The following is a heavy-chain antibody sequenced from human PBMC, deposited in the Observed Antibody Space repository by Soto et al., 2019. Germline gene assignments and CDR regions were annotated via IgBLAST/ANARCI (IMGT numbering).Heavy chain of an antibody. CDR2: IYYSVST. CDR1: GGSISSGGYY. CDR3: AREGCSGGSCYDNY. D-gene: IGHD2-15*01. J-gene: IGHJ4*02. V-gene: IGHV4-31*03. Sequence: SETLSLTCTVSGGSISSGGYYWSWIRQHPGKGLEWIGYIYYSVSTYYNPSLKSRVTISVDTSKNQFSLKLSSVTAADTAVYYCAREGCSGGSCYDNYWGQGTLVTVSS.